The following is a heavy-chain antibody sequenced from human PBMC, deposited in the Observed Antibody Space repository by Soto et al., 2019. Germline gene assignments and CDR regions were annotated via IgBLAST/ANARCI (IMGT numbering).Heavy chain of an antibody. CDR1: GYTFSDYY. CDR3: ARDRSGTGYDAFDV. CDR2: SNPDSGGA. J-gene: IGHJ3*01. Sequence: QVQLVQSGAEVKKPGASVKVSCKASGYTFSDYYIHWVRLAPGQGLEWMGWSNPDSGGARYAPRFXGXVXXTWDTSTTTAFLEMTRLRSNDTAMYFCARDRSGTGYDAFDVWGQGTTVIVSS. V-gene: IGHV1-2*02. D-gene: IGHD3-3*01.